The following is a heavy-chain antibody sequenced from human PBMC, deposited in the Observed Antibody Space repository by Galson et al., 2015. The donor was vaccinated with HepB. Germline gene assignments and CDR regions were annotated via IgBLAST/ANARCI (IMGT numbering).Heavy chain of an antibody. Sequence: QSGAEVKKPGYSLRISCKGSGYSFTNYWIAWVRQMPGKGLEWMGIIYPGDSDTRYNPSFQGQVTISTDKSTSTAYLQWSSLKASDTAMYYCARQGLSGTGDFDYWGQGTLVTVSS. CDR1: GYSFTNYW. V-gene: IGHV5-51*01. D-gene: IGHD1-26*01. CDR2: IYPGDSDT. CDR3: ARQGLSGTGDFDY. J-gene: IGHJ4*02.